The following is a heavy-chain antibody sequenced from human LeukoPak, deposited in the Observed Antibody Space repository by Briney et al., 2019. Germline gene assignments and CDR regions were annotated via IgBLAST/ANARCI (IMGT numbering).Heavy chain of an antibody. Sequence: GGSLRLSCAASGFTFSSYTINWVRQAPGMGLEWVSSISGSSYYIYYADSVRGRFTISRDNAKNSAYLQMNGLRAEDTAVYYCAREDSGSYGVGYWGQGTLVTVSS. J-gene: IGHJ4*02. D-gene: IGHD1-26*01. V-gene: IGHV3-21*01. CDR2: ISGSSYYI. CDR3: AREDSGSYGVGY. CDR1: GFTFSSYT.